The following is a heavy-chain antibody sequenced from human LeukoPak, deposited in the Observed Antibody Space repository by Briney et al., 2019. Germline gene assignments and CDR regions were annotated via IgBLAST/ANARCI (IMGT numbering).Heavy chain of an antibody. CDR2: IIPIFGTA. J-gene: IGHJ4*02. D-gene: IGHD3-22*01. Sequence: SVKVSCKASGGTLSSYAISWVRQAPGQGLEWMGRIIPIFGTANYAQKFQGRVTITTDESTSTAYMELSSLRSEDTAVYYCARDIPLRYYDSSGYGFDYWGQGTLVTVSS. CDR3: ARDIPLRYYDSSGYGFDY. CDR1: GGTLSSYA. V-gene: IGHV1-69*05.